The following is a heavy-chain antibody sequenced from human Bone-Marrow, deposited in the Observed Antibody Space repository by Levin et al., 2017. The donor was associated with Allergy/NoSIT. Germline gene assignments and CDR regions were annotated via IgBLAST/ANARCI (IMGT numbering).Heavy chain of an antibody. CDR3: AKDGRGYNVEGDALDV. CDR1: GFTFSDFA. Sequence: GGSLRLSCVASGFTFSDFAMSWVRQAPGRGLELEWVSGISGFSGTTYYADSVKGRFTISRDNSTRTLYLHMNSLRVEDTAVYYCAKDGRGYNVEGDALDVWGQGTMVTVSS. D-gene: IGHD5/OR15-5a*01. V-gene: IGHV3-23*01. J-gene: IGHJ3*01. CDR2: ISGFSGTT.